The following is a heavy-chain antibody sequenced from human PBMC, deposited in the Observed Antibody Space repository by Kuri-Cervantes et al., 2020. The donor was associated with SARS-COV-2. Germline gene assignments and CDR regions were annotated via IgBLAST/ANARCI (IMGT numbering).Heavy chain of an antibody. CDR1: GFTFSSYA. CDR2: ISYDGSNK. Sequence: LTSAASGFTFSSYAMHWVRQAPGKGLEWVAVISYDGSNKYYADSVEGRFTISRDNSKNTLYLQMNSLRAEDTAVYYCAREPTINWSDIGNSLAVWGKGATVTVSS. J-gene: IGHJ6*04. D-gene: IGHD1-20*01. V-gene: IGHV3-30*04. CDR3: AREPTINWSDIGNSLAV.